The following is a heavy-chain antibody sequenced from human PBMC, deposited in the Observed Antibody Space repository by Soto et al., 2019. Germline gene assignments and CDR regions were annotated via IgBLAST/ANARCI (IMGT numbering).Heavy chain of an antibody. CDR1: GGSISGYY. J-gene: IGHJ4*02. D-gene: IGHD3-22*01. V-gene: IGHV4-59*01. CDR3: ARGFYDSRGYSQPLDS. CDR2: MYHSGST. Sequence: SETLSLTCFVSGGSISGYYWNWIRQSPGQGLEWIGYMYHSGSTKYNPSLESRVTMSVDTSRNQFSLNLNSVTAADTAVYFCARGFYDSRGYSQPLDSWGQGTLVTVSS.